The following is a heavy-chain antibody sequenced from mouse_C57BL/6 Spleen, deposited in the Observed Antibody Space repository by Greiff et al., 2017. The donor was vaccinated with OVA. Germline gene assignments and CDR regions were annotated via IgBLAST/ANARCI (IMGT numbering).Heavy chain of an antibody. CDR3: AVYYGYDGYWYFDV. Sequence: QVQLQQSGAELVKPGASVKISCKASGYAFSSYWMNWVKQRPGKGLEWIGQIYPGDGDTNYNGKFKGKATLTADKSSSTAYMQLSSRTSEDSAVYFCAVYYGYDGYWYFDVWGTGTTVTVSS. J-gene: IGHJ1*03. CDR1: GYAFSSYW. V-gene: IGHV1-80*01. D-gene: IGHD2-2*01. CDR2: IYPGDGDT.